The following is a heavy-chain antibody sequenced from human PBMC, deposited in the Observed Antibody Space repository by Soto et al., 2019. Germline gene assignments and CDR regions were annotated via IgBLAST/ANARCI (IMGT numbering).Heavy chain of an antibody. J-gene: IGHJ4*02. CDR2: IKEDGSEK. CDR1: GFTFSSYW. D-gene: IGHD4-17*01. V-gene: IGHV3-7*05. Sequence: EVQLVESGGGLVQPGGSLRLSCEASGFTFSSYWMSWVRQAPGKGLEWVASIKEDGSEKFYVDSVKGRFTISRDNAKYFLYLQLNSLRAEDTATFYCTKDQLFTVTGVTIRAADYWGQGALVTVSS. CDR3: TKDQLFTVTGVTIRAADY.